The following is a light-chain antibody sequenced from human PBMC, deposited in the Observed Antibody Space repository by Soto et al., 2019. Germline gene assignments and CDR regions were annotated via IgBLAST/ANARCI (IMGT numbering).Light chain of an antibody. CDR3: MQAIQAPRT. V-gene: IGKV2-28*01. Sequence: DIVLTQSPLSLPVTPGEPASISCRSSQSLLHSNGNIYLDWYMQKPGQSPQLLLYLGSIRASVVPDRFSGSGSGTDFTLKITRVEAEDVGVYYCMQAIQAPRTFGLGTKVEIK. CDR1: QSLLHSNGNIY. CDR2: LGS. J-gene: IGKJ1*01.